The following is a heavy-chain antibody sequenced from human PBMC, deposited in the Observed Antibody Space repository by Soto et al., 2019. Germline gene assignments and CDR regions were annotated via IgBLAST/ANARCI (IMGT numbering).Heavy chain of an antibody. J-gene: IGHJ2*01. CDR1: GYTFTSYG. D-gene: IGHD4-4*01. Sequence: QVQLVQSGAEVKKPGASVKVSCKASGYTFTSYGISWVRQAPGQGLEWMGWISTYNGNTNFTQKLQGRVTMTTDTSTSTAYMELRSLRSDDTAVYYCARPLWRDDYNWGYFDLWVRGTLVTVSS. V-gene: IGHV1-18*01. CDR2: ISTYNGNT. CDR3: ARPLWRDDYNWGYFDL.